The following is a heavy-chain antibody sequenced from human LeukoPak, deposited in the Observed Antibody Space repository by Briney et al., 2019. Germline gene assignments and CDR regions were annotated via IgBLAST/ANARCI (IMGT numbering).Heavy chain of an antibody. J-gene: IGHJ4*02. D-gene: IGHD3-22*01. CDR3: AREVGRYYDSSGYLLY. CDR1: GFTFSSYW. Sequence: GGSLRLSCAASGFTFSSYWMSWVRQAPGKGLEWVANIKQDGSEKYYVDSVKGRFTISRDNAKNSLYLQMNSLRAEDTAVYYCAREVGRYYDSSGYLLYWGQGTLVTVSS. V-gene: IGHV3-7*01. CDR2: IKQDGSEK.